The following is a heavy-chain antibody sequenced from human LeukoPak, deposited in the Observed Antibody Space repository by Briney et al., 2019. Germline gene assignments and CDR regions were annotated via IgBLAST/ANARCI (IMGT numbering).Heavy chain of an antibody. D-gene: IGHD3-10*01. CDR3: ARRSYYYGSGSYLDY. CDR2: IYYSGST. CDR1: GGSISSYY. J-gene: IGHJ4*02. Sequence: SETLSLTCTVSGGSISSYYWSWIRQPPGKGLEWIGYIYYSGSTNYNPSPKSRVTISVDTSKNQFSLKLSSVTAADTAVYYCARRSYYYGSGSYLDYWGQGTLVTVSS. V-gene: IGHV4-59*08.